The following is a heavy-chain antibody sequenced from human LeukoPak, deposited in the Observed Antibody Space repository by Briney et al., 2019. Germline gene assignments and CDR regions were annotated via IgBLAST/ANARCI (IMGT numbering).Heavy chain of an antibody. Sequence: GGSLRLSCAASGFNFDGYAMSWVRQAPGKGLEWVGRIKSKTDGGTTDYAAPVKGRFTISRDDSKNTLYLQMNSLKTEDTAVYYCTTDSRTMIVVADYYFDYWGQGTLVTVSS. CDR1: GFNFDGYA. V-gene: IGHV3-15*01. CDR3: TTDSRTMIVVADYYFDY. CDR2: IKSKTDGGTT. J-gene: IGHJ4*02. D-gene: IGHD3-22*01.